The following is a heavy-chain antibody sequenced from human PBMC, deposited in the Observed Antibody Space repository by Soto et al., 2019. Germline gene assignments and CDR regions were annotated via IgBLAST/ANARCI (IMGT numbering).Heavy chain of an antibody. CDR1: GGTFSSYA. V-gene: IGHV1-69*01. J-gene: IGHJ6*02. CDR3: ARVIGTRGYSYGDPDFYGMDV. CDR2: IIRIFGTA. D-gene: IGHD5-18*01. Sequence: QVQLVQSGAEVKKPGSSVKVSCKASGGTFSSYAISWVRQAPGQGLEWMGGIIRIFGTANYAQKFQGRVTITADESTSTAYMELSSLRSEDTAVYYCARVIGTRGYSYGDPDFYGMDVWGQGTTVTVSS.